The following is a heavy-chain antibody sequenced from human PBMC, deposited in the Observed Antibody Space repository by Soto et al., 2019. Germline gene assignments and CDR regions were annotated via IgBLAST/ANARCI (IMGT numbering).Heavy chain of an antibody. CDR2: IYHSGST. CDR3: ARGGSSDWQVALDI. V-gene: IGHV4-38-2*01. CDR1: GYSISSGYY. Sequence: PSETLSLTCAVSGYSISSGYYWGWIRQPPGKGLEWIGSIYHSGSTYYNPSLKSRVTISVDTSKNQFSLKLSSVTAADTAVYYCARGGSSDWQVALDIWGQGTMVTVSS. J-gene: IGHJ3*02. D-gene: IGHD6-19*01.